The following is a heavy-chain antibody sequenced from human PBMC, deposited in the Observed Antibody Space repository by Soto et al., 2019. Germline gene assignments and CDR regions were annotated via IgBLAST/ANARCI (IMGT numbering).Heavy chain of an antibody. V-gene: IGHV3-33*01. D-gene: IGHD1-26*01. J-gene: IGHJ4*02. CDR2: IWYDGSNK. Sequence: QVQLVESGGGVVQPGRSLRLSCAASGFTFSSYGMHWVRQAPGKGLEWVAGIWYDGSNKYYADSVKGRFTISRDNSKNMLYLQMNSLRAEDTAVYYCASDRGGSYLDYWGQGNLVTVSS. CDR1: GFTFSSYG. CDR3: ASDRGGSYLDY.